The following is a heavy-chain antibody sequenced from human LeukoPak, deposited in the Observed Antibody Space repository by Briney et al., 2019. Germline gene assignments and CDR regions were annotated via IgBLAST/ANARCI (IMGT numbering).Heavy chain of an antibody. D-gene: IGHD3-22*01. CDR3: ARDRSSGYYYDWFDP. Sequence: PSETLSLTCAVYGGSFSGYYWSWIRQPPGKGLEWIGEINHSGSTNYNPSLKSRVTISVDTSKNQFSLRLSSVTAADTAVYYCARDRSSGYYYDWFDPWGQGTLVTVSS. V-gene: IGHV4-34*01. CDR1: GGSFSGYY. CDR2: INHSGST. J-gene: IGHJ5*02.